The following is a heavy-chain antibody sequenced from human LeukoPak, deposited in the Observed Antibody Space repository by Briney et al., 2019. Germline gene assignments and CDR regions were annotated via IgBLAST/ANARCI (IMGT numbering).Heavy chain of an antibody. CDR3: ARDLRDGYTRNYYNYYGMDV. D-gene: IGHD5-24*01. Sequence: ASVKVSCKASGYTLTSYAIHWVRQAPGQRLEWMGWINAGNGNTKYSQNLQGRVTITRDTSASTAYMELSSLRSEDTAVYYCARDLRDGYTRNYYNYYGMDVWGQGTTVTVSS. V-gene: IGHV1-3*01. CDR2: INAGNGNT. CDR1: GYTLTSYA. J-gene: IGHJ6*02.